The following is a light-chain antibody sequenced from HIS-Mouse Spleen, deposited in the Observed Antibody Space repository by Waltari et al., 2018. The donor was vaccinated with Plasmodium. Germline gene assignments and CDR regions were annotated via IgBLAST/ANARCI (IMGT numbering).Light chain of an antibody. J-gene: IGKJ2*01. V-gene: IGKV3-20*01. Sequence: EIVLTQSPGTLSLSPGERATPPCRASQSVSSSDLAWYQQKPGQAPRLLIYGASSRATGIPDRFSGSGSGTDFTLTISRLEPEDFAVYYCQQYGSSPYTFGQGTKLEIK. CDR2: GAS. CDR1: QSVSSSD. CDR3: QQYGSSPYT.